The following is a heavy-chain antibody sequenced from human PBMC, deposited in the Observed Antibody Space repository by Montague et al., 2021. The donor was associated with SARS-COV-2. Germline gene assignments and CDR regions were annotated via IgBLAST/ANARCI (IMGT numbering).Heavy chain of an antibody. CDR2: IYHTGKT. D-gene: IGHD3-9*01. CDR1: HGSTSSSSYY. Sequence: SETLSLTCTVPHGSTSSSSYYWGWVRQPPGKGLEWNGGIYHTGKTYHNPSLKIRITLSVDTSGNKFSLKLISVTAAETAMYYCAVVDFLTGYSLNYWGKGTMVTVSS. J-gene: IGHJ4*02. V-gene: IGHV4-39*01. CDR3: AVVDFLTGYSLNY.